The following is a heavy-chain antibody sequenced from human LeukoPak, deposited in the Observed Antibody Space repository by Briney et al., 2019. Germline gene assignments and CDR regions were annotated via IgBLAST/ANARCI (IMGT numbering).Heavy chain of an antibody. CDR3: ARQTGSGLFILP. J-gene: IGHJ4*02. CDR1: GYSISSSNSY. CDR2: IYYSGNT. V-gene: IGHV4-39*01. D-gene: IGHD3/OR15-3a*01. Sequence: SETLSLTCTVSGYSISSSNSYWGWIRQPPGKGLEWIGSIYYSGNTYYNASLKSQVSISIDTSKNQFSLRLTSVTAADTAVYYCARQTGSGLFILPGGQGTLVTVSS.